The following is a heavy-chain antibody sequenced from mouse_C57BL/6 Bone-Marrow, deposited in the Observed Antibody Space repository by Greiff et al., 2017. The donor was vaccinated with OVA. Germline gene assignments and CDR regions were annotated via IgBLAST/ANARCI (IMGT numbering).Heavy chain of an antibody. D-gene: IGHD1-1*01. Sequence: EVQLVESGGDLVKPGGSLKLSCAASGFTFSSYGMSWVRQPPDKRLEWVAPISSGGSYTYYPDSVKGRVTSSRDNAKNSQYLQSSSLKSEETAMYYCAIITTVPGFAYGGQGTLVTVSA. CDR1: GFTFSSYG. CDR3: AIITTVPGFAY. J-gene: IGHJ3*01. V-gene: IGHV5-6*01. CDR2: ISSGGSYT.